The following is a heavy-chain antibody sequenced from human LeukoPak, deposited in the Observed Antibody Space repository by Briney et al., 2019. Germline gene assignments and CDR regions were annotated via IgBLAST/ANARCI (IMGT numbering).Heavy chain of an antibody. Sequence: SETLSLTCTVSGGSISSYYWSWIRQPPGKGLEWIGYIYYSGSTNYNPSLKSRVTISVDTSKNQFSLKLSSVTAADTAVYYCARDPSLYAFDIWGQGTIVTVSS. CDR1: GGSISSYY. V-gene: IGHV4-59*12. D-gene: IGHD2-2*01. J-gene: IGHJ3*02. CDR3: ARDPSLYAFDI. CDR2: IYYSGST.